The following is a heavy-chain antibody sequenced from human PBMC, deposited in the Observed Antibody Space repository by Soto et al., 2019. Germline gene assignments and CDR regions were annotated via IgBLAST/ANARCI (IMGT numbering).Heavy chain of an antibody. CDR1: GFTFSSYA. CDR2: ISYDGSNK. V-gene: IGHV3-30-3*01. D-gene: IGHD3-9*01. Sequence: QVQLVESGGGVVQPGRSLRLSCAVSGFTFSSYAMHWVRQAPGKGLEWVAVISYDGSNKYYAVSVKGRLTISRDNSKNALYLPMRTLRPEDTAIYYCGRVFGGYFNSAFDYWGQGNLVTVSS. J-gene: IGHJ4*02. CDR3: GRVFGGYFNSAFDY.